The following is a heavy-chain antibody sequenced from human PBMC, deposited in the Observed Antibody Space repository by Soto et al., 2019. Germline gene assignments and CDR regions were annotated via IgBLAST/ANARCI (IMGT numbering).Heavy chain of an antibody. Sequence: EVQVVESGGGLVQPGGSLRLSCAASGFTFSNYDMHWVRQVTGKGLEWVSGITTAGDTYYPDSVKGRFTFSREKAKNSLYLQMNSLSAGDTAVYYCARELHGGSYGMDVWGQGTTVTVSS. CDR2: ITTAGDT. V-gene: IGHV3-13*01. J-gene: IGHJ6*02. CDR1: GFTFSNYD. CDR3: ARELHGGSYGMDV.